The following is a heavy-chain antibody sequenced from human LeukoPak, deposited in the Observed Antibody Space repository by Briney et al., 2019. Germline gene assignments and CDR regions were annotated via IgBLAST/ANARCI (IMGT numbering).Heavy chain of an antibody. V-gene: IGHV4-59*01. Sequence: SETLSLTCTVSSGSISSYYWSWIRQPPGKGLEWIGYIYYSGSTNYNPSLKSRVTISVDTSKNQFSLKLSSVTAADTAVYYCAIYSSSWYAVFDPWGQGTLVTVSS. CDR1: SGSISSYY. D-gene: IGHD6-13*01. CDR2: IYYSGST. J-gene: IGHJ5*02. CDR3: AIYSSSWYAVFDP.